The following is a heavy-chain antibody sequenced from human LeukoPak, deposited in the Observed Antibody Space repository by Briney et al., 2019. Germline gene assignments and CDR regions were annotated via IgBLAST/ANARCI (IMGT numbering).Heavy chain of an antibody. V-gene: IGHV1-69*06. D-gene: IGHD3-22*01. J-gene: IGHJ4*02. CDR2: IIPIFGTA. Sequence: ASAKVSCKASGGTFSNYAINWVRQAPGQGLEWMGGIIPIFGTANYAQKFQGRVTITADKSTSTVYMELNSLKSEDTAVYYCARGWDYDSGGRPTAYVYWGQGTLVTVSS. CDR1: GGTFSNYA. CDR3: ARGWDYDSGGRPTAYVY.